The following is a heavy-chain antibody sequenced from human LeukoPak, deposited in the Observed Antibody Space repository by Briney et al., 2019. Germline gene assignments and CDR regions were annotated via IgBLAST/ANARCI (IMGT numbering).Heavy chain of an antibody. CDR3: ARAAVAGTWNDY. V-gene: IGHV1-69*04. CDR2: IIPILGIA. J-gene: IGHJ4*02. CDR1: RGTFSSYA. Sequence: GASVKVSCKASRGTFSSYAISWVRQAPRQGLEWMGRIIPILGIANYAQKFQGRVTITADKSTSTAYMELSSLRSEDTAVYYCARAAVAGTWNDYWGQGTLVTVSS. D-gene: IGHD6-19*01.